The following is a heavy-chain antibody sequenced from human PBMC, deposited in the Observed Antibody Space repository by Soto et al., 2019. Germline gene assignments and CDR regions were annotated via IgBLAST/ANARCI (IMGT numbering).Heavy chain of an antibody. CDR2: INPSGGST. J-gene: IGHJ4*02. CDR1: GYTSTSYY. Sequence: GASVKVSCKASGYTSTSYYMHWVRQAPGQGLEWMGIINPSGGSTSYAQKFQGRVTMTRDTSTSTVYMELSSLRSEDTAVYYCARDHQGYCSSTSCYNYFDYWGQGTLVTVSS. D-gene: IGHD2-2*02. V-gene: IGHV1-46*01. CDR3: ARDHQGYCSSTSCYNYFDY.